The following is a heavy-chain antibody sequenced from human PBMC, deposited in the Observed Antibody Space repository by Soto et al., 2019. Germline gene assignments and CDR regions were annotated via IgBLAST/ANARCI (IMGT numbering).Heavy chain of an antibody. Sequence: QVQLQESGPGLVKPSQTLSLTCTVSGGSISSGDYYWSWIRQPPGKGLEWIGYIYYSGSTYYNPSLKSRVTISVDPSKNQFSLKLSSVTAADTAVYYCARESANWSGEYYFDYWGQGTLVTVSS. D-gene: IGHD3-3*01. V-gene: IGHV4-30-4*01. CDR2: IYYSGST. CDR3: ARESANWSGEYYFDY. CDR1: GGSISSGDYY. J-gene: IGHJ4*02.